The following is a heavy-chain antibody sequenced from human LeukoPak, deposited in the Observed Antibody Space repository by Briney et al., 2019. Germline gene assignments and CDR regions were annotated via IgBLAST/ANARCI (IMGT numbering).Heavy chain of an antibody. J-gene: IGHJ4*02. CDR3: AKDMYYDSSGYYYGHFDY. CDR1: GFTFSSYG. D-gene: IGHD3-22*01. V-gene: IGHV3-30*02. Sequence: GGSLRLSCAASGFTFSSYGMHWVRQAPGKGLKWVAFIRYDGSNKYYADSVKGRFTISRDSSKNTLYLQMNSLRAEDTAVYYCAKDMYYDSSGYYYGHFDYWGQGTLVTVSS. CDR2: IRYDGSNK.